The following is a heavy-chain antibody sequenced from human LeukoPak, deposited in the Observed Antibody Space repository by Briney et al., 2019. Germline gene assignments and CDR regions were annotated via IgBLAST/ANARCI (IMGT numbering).Heavy chain of an antibody. Sequence: GGSLRLSCAASGFTFSSYAMSWVRQAPGXXXEWVSAISGSGGSTYYADSVKGRFTISRDNSKNTLYLQMNSLRAEDTAVYYCAKALTTLAVAFVEDIWGQGTMVTVSS. CDR2: ISGSGGST. V-gene: IGHV3-23*01. CDR3: AKALTTLAVAFVEDI. J-gene: IGHJ3*02. D-gene: IGHD6-19*01. CDR1: GFTFSSYA.